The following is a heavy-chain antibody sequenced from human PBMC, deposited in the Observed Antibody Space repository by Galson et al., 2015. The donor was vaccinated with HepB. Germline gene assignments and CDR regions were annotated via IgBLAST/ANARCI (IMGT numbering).Heavy chain of an antibody. D-gene: IGHD2-21*02. J-gene: IGHJ4*02. CDR1: GYTFTSYY. CDR3: AREVHCGGDCYPYFDY. CDR2: INPSGGST. Sequence: SVKVSCKASGYTFTSYYMHWVRQAPGQGLEWMGIINPSGGSTSYAQKSQGRVTMTRDTSTSTVYMELSSLRSEDTAVYYCAREVHCGGDCYPYFDYWGQGTLVTVSS. V-gene: IGHV1-46*03.